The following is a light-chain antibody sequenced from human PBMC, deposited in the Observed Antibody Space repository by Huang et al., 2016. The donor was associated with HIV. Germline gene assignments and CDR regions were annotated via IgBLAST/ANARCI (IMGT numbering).Light chain of an antibody. Sequence: EIVMTQSPATLSVSPGERATLSCRASQSISNNLAWYQQKPAQPPRLLIYGASTRATDIPARFSVSASGTEFTLTISSLQSEDFAIYYCQQYNNWPPYTFGQGTNLELK. CDR1: QSISNN. J-gene: IGKJ2*01. CDR2: GAS. CDR3: QQYNNWPPYT. V-gene: IGKV3-15*01.